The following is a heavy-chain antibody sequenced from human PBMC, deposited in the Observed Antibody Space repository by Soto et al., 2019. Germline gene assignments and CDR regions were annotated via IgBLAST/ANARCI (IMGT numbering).Heavy chain of an antibody. CDR2: ISAYNGNT. D-gene: IGHD1-26*01. CDR3: ARVAGSPDY. Sequence: ASVKVSCKASGYTFTSYGISWVRQAPGQGLEWMGWISAYNGNTNYAQKLQGRVTMTRDSSMSTVYMELSSLRSEDTAVYYCARVAGSPDYWGQGTLVTVSS. CDR1: GYTFTSYG. V-gene: IGHV1-18*01. J-gene: IGHJ4*02.